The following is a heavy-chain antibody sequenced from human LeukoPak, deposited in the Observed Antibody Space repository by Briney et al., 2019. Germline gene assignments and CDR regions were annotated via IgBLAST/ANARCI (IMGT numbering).Heavy chain of an antibody. CDR2: ISSSSSYI. D-gene: IGHD3-22*01. CDR1: GFTFSSYS. Sequence: GGSLRLSCAASGFTFSSYSMNWVRQAPGKGLEWVSSISSSSSYIYYADSVKGRFTISRDNAKNSLYLQMNSLRAEDTAVYYCARDYYYYDSSGYSGDAFDIWGQGTMVTVSS. V-gene: IGHV3-21*01. J-gene: IGHJ3*02. CDR3: ARDYYYYDSSGYSGDAFDI.